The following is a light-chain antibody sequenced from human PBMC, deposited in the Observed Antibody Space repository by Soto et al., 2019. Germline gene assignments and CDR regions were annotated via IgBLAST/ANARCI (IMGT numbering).Light chain of an antibody. V-gene: IGLV2-14*03. CDR2: DVS. J-gene: IGLJ1*01. CDR3: SSYTTSNTRQIV. CDR1: SSNVCGYNY. Sequence: QSVLTQPASVTGSLGQSITIPCTGTSSNVCGYNYVSWYQHHPGKAPKLMIYDVSNRPSGVSNRFSGSKSGNTASLTISGLQPEDEADYYCSSYTTSNTRQIVLGTGTRSPS.